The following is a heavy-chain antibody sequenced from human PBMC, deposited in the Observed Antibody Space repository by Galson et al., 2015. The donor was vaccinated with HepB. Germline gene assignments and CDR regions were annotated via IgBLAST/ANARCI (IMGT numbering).Heavy chain of an antibody. Sequence: SVKVSCKASGYTFTSYYMHWVRQAPGQGLEWMGIINPSGGSTSYAQKFQGRVTMTRDTSTSTVYMELSSLRSEDTAVYYCARGVYYGSGSYYTLDYWGQGTLVTVSS. J-gene: IGHJ4*02. V-gene: IGHV1-46*01. CDR3: ARGVYYGSGSYYTLDY. CDR1: GYTFTSYY. D-gene: IGHD3-10*01. CDR2: INPSGGST.